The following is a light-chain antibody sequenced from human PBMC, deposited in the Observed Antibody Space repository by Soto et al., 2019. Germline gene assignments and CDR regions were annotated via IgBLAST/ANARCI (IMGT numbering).Light chain of an antibody. J-gene: IGLJ2*01. Sequence: QSALTQPASVSGSPGQSITITCSGSSSDVGGHDYVSWYQHHPGKAPKLMIFDVSSRPSGDSNRFSGSKSGNTASLTISGLQAEDEAIYYCSSYSTRRTLVFGGGTKLTVL. CDR3: SSYSTRRTLV. CDR2: DVS. CDR1: SSDVGGHDY. V-gene: IGLV2-14*03.